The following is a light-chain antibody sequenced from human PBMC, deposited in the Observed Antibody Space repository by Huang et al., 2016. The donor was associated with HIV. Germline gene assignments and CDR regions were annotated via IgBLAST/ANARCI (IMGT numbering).Light chain of an antibody. CDR1: QSVSSN. CDR3: QQYNNWPPIT. CDR2: GAS. J-gene: IGKJ5*01. V-gene: IGKV3-15*01. Sequence: EIVMTQSPATLSVSPGERATLSCRASQSVSSNLAWYQQKPGQAPRLLMYGASTRATCIPARFSGSGSETEFTLTISSLQSEDFAFYYCQQYNNWPPITFGQGTRLEIK.